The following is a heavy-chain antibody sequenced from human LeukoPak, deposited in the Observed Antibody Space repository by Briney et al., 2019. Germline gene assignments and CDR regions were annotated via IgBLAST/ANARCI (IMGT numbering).Heavy chain of an antibody. J-gene: IGHJ6*02. CDR3: ARRFSAGASSGMDV. CDR2: IDPGDSDT. V-gene: IGHV5-51*01. D-gene: IGHD6-13*01. CDR1: GYSFTSYW. Sequence: GESLKISCNAPGYSFTSYWIGCVRHMPGKRLEWIGIIDPGDSDTRYSPSFQGQVTISADKSISTAYLQWSSLKASDTAMYYCARRFSAGASSGMDVWGQGTTVTVSS.